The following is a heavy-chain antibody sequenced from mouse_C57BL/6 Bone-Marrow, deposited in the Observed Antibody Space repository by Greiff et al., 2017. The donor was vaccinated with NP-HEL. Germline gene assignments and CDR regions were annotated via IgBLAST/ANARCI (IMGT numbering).Heavy chain of an antibody. D-gene: IGHD2-3*01. CDR1: GYTFTDYY. CDR3: ARRGWLLRGYYAMDY. CDR2: INPNNGGT. J-gene: IGHJ4*01. V-gene: IGHV1-26*01. Sequence: EVQLQQSGPELVKPGASVKISCKASGYTFTDYYMNWVKQSHGKSLEWIGDINPNNGGTSYNQKFKGKATLTVDKSSSTAYMQLSSLTSEDSAVYYCARRGWLLRGYYAMDYWGQGTSVTVSS.